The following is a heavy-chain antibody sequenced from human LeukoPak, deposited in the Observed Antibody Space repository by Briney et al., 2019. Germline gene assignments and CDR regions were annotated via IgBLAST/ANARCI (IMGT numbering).Heavy chain of an antibody. Sequence: ASVKVSCEASGYTFTSYGISWVRQAPGQGLEWMGWNSAYNGNTNYAQKLQGRVTMTTDTSTSTAYMELRSLRSDDTAVYYCARGDYYDSSGYVAYYYYGMDVWGQGTTVTVSS. CDR3: ARGDYYDSSGYVAYYYYGMDV. CDR1: GYTFTSYG. V-gene: IGHV1-18*01. J-gene: IGHJ6*02. D-gene: IGHD3-22*01. CDR2: NSAYNGNT.